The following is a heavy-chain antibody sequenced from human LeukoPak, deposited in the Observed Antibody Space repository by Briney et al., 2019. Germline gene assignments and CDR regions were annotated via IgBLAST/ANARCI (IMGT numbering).Heavy chain of an antibody. CDR1: GYTLTELS. Sequence: ASVKVSCKVSGYTLTELSMHWVRQAPGKGLEWMGGFDPEDGETIYAQKFQGRVTMTEDTSTDTAYMELTSLRSEDTAVYYCATAIVVVVASTAAFDIWGQGTMVPVSS. CDR2: FDPEDGET. CDR3: ATAIVVVVASTAAFDI. J-gene: IGHJ3*02. D-gene: IGHD2-15*01. V-gene: IGHV1-24*01.